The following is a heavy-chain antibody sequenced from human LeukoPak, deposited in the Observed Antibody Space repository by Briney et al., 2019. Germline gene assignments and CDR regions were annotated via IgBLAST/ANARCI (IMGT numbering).Heavy chain of an antibody. CDR3: ARRHDSGYFDS. Sequence: PGRSLRLSCAASGFTFSSYAMHWVRQAPGKGLEWVAVISYDGSNKYYADSVKGRFTISRDNSKNTLYLQMNSLRAEDTAVYYCARRHDSGYFDSWGQGTLVTVSS. CDR1: GFTFSSYA. CDR2: ISYDGSNK. V-gene: IGHV3-30*04. D-gene: IGHD3-22*01. J-gene: IGHJ4*02.